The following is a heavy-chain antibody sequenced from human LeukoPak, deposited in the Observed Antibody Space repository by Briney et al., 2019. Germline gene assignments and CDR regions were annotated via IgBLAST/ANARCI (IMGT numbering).Heavy chain of an antibody. CDR3: TIHMYDGYEGSSDTTMVRSP. Sequence: GGSLRLSCAASGFTFRTYDLTRVRQAPGKGLEWVSAIGGDGGTTYADSVKGRFTISRDNAKNSLYLQMSSLRAEDTAVYYCTIHMYDGYEGSSDTTMVRSPWGQGTLVTVSS. V-gene: IGHV3-23*01. J-gene: IGHJ5*02. CDR1: GFTFRTYD. D-gene: IGHD5-18*01. CDR2: IGGDGGTT.